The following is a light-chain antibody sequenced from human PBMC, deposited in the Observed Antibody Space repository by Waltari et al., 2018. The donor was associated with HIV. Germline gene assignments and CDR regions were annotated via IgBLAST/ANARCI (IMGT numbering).Light chain of an antibody. CDR3: QSYDSSVSGSWV. CDR1: SSNIGAGYD. V-gene: IGLV1-40*01. CDR2: GKR. Sequence: QSVLTQPPSVSGASGQRVTISCTGSSSNIGAGYDVHWFQHLPGTAPKLLIYGKRNRRSGVPDRFSGSKSDTSASLAIAGLQAEDEAVDYCQSYDSSVSGSWVFGGGTKLTVL. J-gene: IGLJ3*02.